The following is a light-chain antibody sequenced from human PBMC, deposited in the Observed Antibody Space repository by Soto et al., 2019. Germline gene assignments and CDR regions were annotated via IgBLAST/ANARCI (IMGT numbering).Light chain of an antibody. J-gene: IGLJ2*01. CDR1: SSNVGSNT. V-gene: IGLV1-40*01. CDR2: GNS. CDR3: QSYDSSLSGVV. Sequence: QSVLTQPPSASGTPGQRVTISCSGSSSNVGSNTVSWYQQLPGTAPKVLIYGNSNRPSGVPDRFSGSKSGTSASLAITGLQAEDEADYYCQSYDSSLSGVVFGGGTQLTVL.